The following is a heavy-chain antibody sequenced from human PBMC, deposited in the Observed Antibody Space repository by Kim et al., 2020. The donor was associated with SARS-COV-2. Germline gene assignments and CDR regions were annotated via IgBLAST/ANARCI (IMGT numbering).Heavy chain of an antibody. CDR2: LNPNSGNT. CDR3: ARVFPDYYDSSGFDP. CDR1: GYTFTSYD. J-gene: IGHJ5*02. D-gene: IGHD3-22*01. V-gene: IGHV1-8*01. Sequence: ASVKVSCKASGYTFTSYDINWVRQATGLGLEWMGWLNPNSGNTGYAQKFQGRVTMTRNTSISTAYMELSRLRSEDTAVYYCARVFPDYYDSSGFDPWGQGTLVTVSS.